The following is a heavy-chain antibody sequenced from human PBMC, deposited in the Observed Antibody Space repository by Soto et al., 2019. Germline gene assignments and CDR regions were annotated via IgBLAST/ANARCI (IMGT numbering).Heavy chain of an antibody. Sequence: QVQLQESGPGLVKPSQTLSLTCTVSGGSISSGGYFWGWIRQHPGKGLEWIGYIYYSGTTYYTPSLKRRVTIAVDTSKNQFSLKLSSVTAADTAVYYCARVGDGSSYVWFDPWGQGTLVTVSS. CDR1: GGSISSGGYF. V-gene: IGHV4-31*03. D-gene: IGHD3-22*01. J-gene: IGHJ5*02. CDR3: ARVGDGSSYVWFDP. CDR2: IYYSGTT.